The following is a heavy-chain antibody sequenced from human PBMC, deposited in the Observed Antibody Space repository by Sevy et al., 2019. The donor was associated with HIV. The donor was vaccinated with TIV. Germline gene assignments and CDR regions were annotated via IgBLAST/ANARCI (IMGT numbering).Heavy chain of an antibody. V-gene: IGHV3-30*04. CDR3: ARGENDDEFFQY. CDR2: TSYDGSHK. J-gene: IGHJ1*01. D-gene: IGHD1-26*01. Sequence: GGSLRLSCTVSGFIFSNFAMHWVRRAPGKGLEWVAVTSYDGSHKDYADSVKGRFTVSRDNSRNILSLEMSSLRRDDTAVYYCARGENDDEFFQYWGQGTLVTVSS. CDR1: GFIFSNFA.